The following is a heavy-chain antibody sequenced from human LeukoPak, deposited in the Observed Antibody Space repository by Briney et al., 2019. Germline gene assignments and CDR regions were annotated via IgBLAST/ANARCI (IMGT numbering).Heavy chain of an antibody. V-gene: IGHV1-58*02. Sequence: TSVKVSCKASGFTFTSSAMQWVRQARGQRLEWIGWIVVGSGNTNYAQKFQERVTITRDTSTSTAYMELRSLRSDDTAVYYCARDPKNYYDSRFDYYHMDVWGKGTTVTISS. D-gene: IGHD3-22*01. CDR1: GFTFTSSA. J-gene: IGHJ6*03. CDR3: ARDPKNYYDSRFDYYHMDV. CDR2: IVVGSGNT.